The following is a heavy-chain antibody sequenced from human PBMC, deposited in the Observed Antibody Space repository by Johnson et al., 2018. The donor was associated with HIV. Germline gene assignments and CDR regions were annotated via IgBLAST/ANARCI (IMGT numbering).Heavy chain of an antibody. CDR2: ISYDGSNK. D-gene: IGHD6-19*01. J-gene: IGHJ3*02. V-gene: IGHV3-30-3*01. Sequence: QVQLVESGGGVVQPGRSLRLSCAASGFTFSSYAMHWVRQAPGKGLEWVAVISYDGSNKYYADSVKGRFTISRDNSKNTLYLQMNSLRPEDTGLYYCAKDIASGYTNGGTRDIWGQGTMVTVSS. CDR3: AKDIASGYTNGGTRDI. CDR1: GFTFSSYA.